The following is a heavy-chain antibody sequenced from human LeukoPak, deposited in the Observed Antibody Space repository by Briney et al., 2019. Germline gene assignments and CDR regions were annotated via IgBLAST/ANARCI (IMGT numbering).Heavy chain of an antibody. J-gene: IGHJ6*02. Sequence: ASVKVSCKASGYTFTSYAMHWVRQAPGQRLEWMGWINAGNGNTKYSQKFQGRVTITRDTSASTAYMELSSLRSEDTAVYYCARARGWPLYYYYGMDVWGQGTTVTVSS. CDR2: INAGNGNT. CDR3: ARARGWPLYYYYGMDV. V-gene: IGHV1-3*01. CDR1: GYTFTSYA. D-gene: IGHD6-19*01.